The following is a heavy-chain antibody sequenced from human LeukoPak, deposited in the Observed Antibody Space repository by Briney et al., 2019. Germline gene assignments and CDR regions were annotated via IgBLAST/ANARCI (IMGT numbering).Heavy chain of an antibody. CDR2: IGIRGDT. CDR3: ARGGIQVSGIDEFDY. J-gene: IGHJ4*02. D-gene: IGHD6-19*01. V-gene: IGHV3-13*01. CDR1: GFNFIDYD. Sequence: PGGSLRLSCVASGFNFIDYDMHWVRQVIGKGLEWVSAIGIRGDTHHSGSVKGRFTISRENAESSLYLQMNSLRAEDTAVYYCARGGIQVSGIDEFDYWGQGTLVTVSS.